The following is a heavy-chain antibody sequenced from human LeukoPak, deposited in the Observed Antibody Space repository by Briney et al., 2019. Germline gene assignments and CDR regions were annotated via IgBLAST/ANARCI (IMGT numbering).Heavy chain of an antibody. V-gene: IGHV3-48*04. D-gene: IGHD3-10*01. CDR2: ISSSSSTI. CDR1: GFTFSSYS. Sequence: GGSLRLSCAASGFTFSSYSMNWVRQAPGKGLEWVSYISSSSSTIYYADSVKGRFTISRDNAKNSLYLQMNSLRAEDTAVYCCAREGGVIGRFGEFHYWGQGTLVTVSS. J-gene: IGHJ4*02. CDR3: AREGGVIGRFGEFHY.